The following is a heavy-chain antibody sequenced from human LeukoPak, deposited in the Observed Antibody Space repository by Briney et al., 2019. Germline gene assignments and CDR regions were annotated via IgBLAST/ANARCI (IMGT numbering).Heavy chain of an antibody. V-gene: IGHV3-23*01. CDR3: AKAGPYSSPSHFDY. CDR2: ISGSGDST. Sequence: GGSLRLSCAASGFTFSTYAVNWVRQAPGKGLEWVSTISGSGDSTYYADSVKGRFTTSRDNSKNTLYLQMNSLRAEDTAVYYCAKAGPYSSPSHFDYWGRGTLVTVSS. J-gene: IGHJ4*02. CDR1: GFTFSTYA. D-gene: IGHD6-13*01.